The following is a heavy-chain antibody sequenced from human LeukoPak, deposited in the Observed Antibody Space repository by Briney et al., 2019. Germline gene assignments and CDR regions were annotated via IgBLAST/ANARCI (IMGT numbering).Heavy chain of an antibody. D-gene: IGHD4-23*01. J-gene: IGHJ6*03. CDR1: GDSVSSTSAA. V-gene: IGHV6-1*01. Sequence: SQTLSLTCAISGDSVSSTSAAWHWIRQSPSRGLEWLGRTYYSSKWFSDYAVSVKSRIIINPDTSRNQFSLQLNSVIPEDTAVYYCARTYGSNSYYYYYKDVWGTGTTVTVSS. CDR2: TYYSSKWFS. CDR3: ARTYGSNSYYYYYKDV.